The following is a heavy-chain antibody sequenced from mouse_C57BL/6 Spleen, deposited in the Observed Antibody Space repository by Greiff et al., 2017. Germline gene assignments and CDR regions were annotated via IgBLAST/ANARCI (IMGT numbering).Heavy chain of an antibody. CDR1: GYTFTSYW. CDR2: IHPKSGST. J-gene: IGHJ3*01. CDR3: ARDGSSYAFAY. D-gene: IGHD1-1*01. Sequence: QVQLQQPGAELVKPGASVKLSCKASGYTFTSYWMHWVKQRPGQGLEWIGKIHPKSGSTNYNEKFKNKATLTVDKSSNTAYMQLSSLTSEDTAVYYGARDGSSYAFAYWGQGTLVTVSA. V-gene: IGHV1-64*01.